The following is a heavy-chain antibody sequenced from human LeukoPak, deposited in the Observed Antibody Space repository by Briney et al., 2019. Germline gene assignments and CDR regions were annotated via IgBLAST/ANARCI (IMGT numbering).Heavy chain of an antibody. V-gene: IGHV4-34*01. CDR3: ASVGINYP. CDR2: INHSGST. CDR1: GGSFSGYY. J-gene: IGHJ5*02. Sequence: SETLSLTCAVYGGSFSGYYWSWIRQPPGKGLEWIGEINHSGSTYYNPSLKSRVTISVDTSKNQFSLKLSSVTAADTAVYYCASVGINYPWGQGTLVTVSS. D-gene: IGHD2-21*01.